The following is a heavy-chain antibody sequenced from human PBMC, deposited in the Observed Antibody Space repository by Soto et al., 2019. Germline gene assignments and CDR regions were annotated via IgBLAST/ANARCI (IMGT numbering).Heavy chain of an antibody. CDR3: ARFVRSCSGTTCYTRADV. J-gene: IGHJ6*02. CDR1: GASIRSYY. Sequence: LSLTCTVSGASIRSYYWSWIRQSPGKGLEWIGYIYYSGSTDYNPSLKSRVSISVDTSKNQFSLKLRSVIVADTAVYHCARFVRSCSGTTCYTRADVWGQGTTVTSP. CDR2: IYYSGST. V-gene: IGHV4-59*01. D-gene: IGHD2-2*02.